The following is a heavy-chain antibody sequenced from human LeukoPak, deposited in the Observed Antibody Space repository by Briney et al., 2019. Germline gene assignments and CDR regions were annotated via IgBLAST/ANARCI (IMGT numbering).Heavy chain of an antibody. J-gene: IGHJ3*02. Sequence: PGGSLRLSCAASGFTFSSYSMNWVRQAPGKGLEWVSSISSSSSYIYYADSVKGRFTISRDNAKNSLYLQMNSLRAEDTAVYYCARDKREPYLDQDAFDIWGQGTMVTVSS. V-gene: IGHV3-21*01. D-gene: IGHD1-26*01. CDR3: ARDKREPYLDQDAFDI. CDR2: ISSSSSYI. CDR1: GFTFSSYS.